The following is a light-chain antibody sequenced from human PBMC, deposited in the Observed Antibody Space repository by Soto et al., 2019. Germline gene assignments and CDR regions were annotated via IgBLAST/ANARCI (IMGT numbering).Light chain of an antibody. CDR2: GAS. Sequence: EIVLTQSPGTLSLSPGERATLSCRASQSVSSSYLAWYQQKPGQAPRLLIYGASSRATGIPDRFSGSGSGTDFTLTISRLEPEDFAVYYCHQYNNGPPWTFGQGTKVEI. V-gene: IGKV3-20*01. CDR1: QSVSSSY. J-gene: IGKJ1*01. CDR3: HQYNNGPPWT.